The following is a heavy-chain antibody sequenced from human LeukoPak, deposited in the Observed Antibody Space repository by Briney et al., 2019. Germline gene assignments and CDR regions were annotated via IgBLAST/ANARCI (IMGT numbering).Heavy chain of an antibody. D-gene: IGHD3-10*01. CDR3: ARDFGMTPRYFDL. Sequence: PGGSLRLSCAASGFNFGSYSMNWVRQAPGKGLEWVSSISFGGSHIYYPDSLKGRFTISRDNAKNSLYLQMDSLRAEDTALYYCARDFGMTPRYFDLWGRGTLVTVSS. CDR2: ISFGGSHI. J-gene: IGHJ2*01. V-gene: IGHV3-21*01. CDR1: GFNFGSYS.